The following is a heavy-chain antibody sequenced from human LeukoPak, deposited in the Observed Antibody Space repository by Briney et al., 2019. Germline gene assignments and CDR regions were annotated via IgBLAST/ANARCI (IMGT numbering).Heavy chain of an antibody. Sequence: PGRSLRLSCAPSGFSFSNYGMHRVRQAPGKGLEWVAVIWYDGINKYYADSVKGRFTISRDNSKNTLYLQMNSLRAEDTAVYYCANNFDYWGQGTLVTVSS. V-gene: IGHV3-33*06. CDR3: ANNFDY. CDR2: IWYDGINK. J-gene: IGHJ4*02. CDR1: GFSFSNYG.